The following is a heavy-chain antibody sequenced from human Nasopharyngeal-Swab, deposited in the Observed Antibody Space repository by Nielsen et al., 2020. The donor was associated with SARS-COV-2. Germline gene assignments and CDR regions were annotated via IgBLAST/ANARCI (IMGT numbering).Heavy chain of an antibody. CDR1: GYTFIGYY. CDR3: TRDRGSGYFDS. J-gene: IGHJ4*02. CDR2: FNPNSRGT. Sequence: ASVKVSCKTSGYTFIGYYIHWVRQDPGQGLEWMGRFNPNSRGTNYAQELQGRVTMTGDKSISTAYMVLSRVRSDDTAMYYCTRDRGSGYFDSWGQGTLVIVSS. V-gene: IGHV1-2*06. D-gene: IGHD3-3*01.